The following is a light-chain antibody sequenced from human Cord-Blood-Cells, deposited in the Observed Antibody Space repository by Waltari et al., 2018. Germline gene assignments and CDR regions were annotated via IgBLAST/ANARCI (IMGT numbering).Light chain of an antibody. CDR1: QSISSW. J-gene: IGKJ1*01. CDR3: QQYNSYSWT. CDR2: DAS. Sequence: DIQMTQSPSTLSASVGDRVTITCRASQSISSWLAWYQQKPGKAPKLLIYDASSLESGVPSRFSGSGSGTEFTLTISSLQPDDFVTYYCQQYNSYSWTFGQETKVEIK. V-gene: IGKV1-5*01.